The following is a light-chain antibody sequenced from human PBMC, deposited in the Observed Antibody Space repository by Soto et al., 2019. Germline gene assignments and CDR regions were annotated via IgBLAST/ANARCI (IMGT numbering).Light chain of an antibody. J-gene: IGLJ3*02. Sequence: QSVLTQPPSVSGAPGQRVTISCTGSTSNTGAGYDVHWYRHLPGTAPKLLIYANNNRPSGVPDRFSGSKSGTSASLAITGXXXXXXXXYYCQSFDSSLSGWVFGGGTKLTVL. V-gene: IGLV1-40*01. CDR2: ANN. CDR3: QSFDSSLSGWV. CDR1: TSNTGAGYD.